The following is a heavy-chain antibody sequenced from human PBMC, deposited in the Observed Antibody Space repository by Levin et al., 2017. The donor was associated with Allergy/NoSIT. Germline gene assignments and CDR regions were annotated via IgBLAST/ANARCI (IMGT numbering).Heavy chain of an antibody. V-gene: IGHV3-49*03. CDR3: TRDSRYYYGSGSYYSNYYYYYMDV. CDR1: GFTFGDYA. CDR2: IRSKAYGGTT. J-gene: IGHJ6*03. Sequence: GGSLRLSCTASGFTFGDYAMSWFRQAPGKGLEWVGFIRSKAYGGTTEYAASVKGRFTISRDDSKSIAYLQMNSLKTEDTAVYYCTRDSRYYYGSGSYYSNYYYYYMDVWGKGTTVTVSS. D-gene: IGHD3-10*01.